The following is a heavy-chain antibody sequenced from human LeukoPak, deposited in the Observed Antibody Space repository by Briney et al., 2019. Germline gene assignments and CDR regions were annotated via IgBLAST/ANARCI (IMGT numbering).Heavy chain of an antibody. CDR3: ARLQDSSSWYRNDRKAVAGINRIQYYYYYYGMDV. CDR2: IYPGDSDT. V-gene: IGHV5-51*01. D-gene: IGHD6-13*01. Sequence: GESLKISCKGSGYSFTSYWIGWVRQMPGKGLEWMGIIYPGDSDTRYSPSFQGQVTISADKSISTAYLQWSSLKASDTAMYYCARLQDSSSWYRNDRKAVAGINRIQYYYYYYGMDVWGQGTTVTVSS. CDR1: GYSFTSYW. J-gene: IGHJ6*02.